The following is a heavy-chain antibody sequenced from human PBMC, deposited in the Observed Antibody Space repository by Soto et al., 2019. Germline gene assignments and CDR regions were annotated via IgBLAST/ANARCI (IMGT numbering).Heavy chain of an antibody. D-gene: IGHD5-18*01. CDR1: GFTFSSYG. CDR2: ISSSSSTI. CDR3: ARDNGVQLYDYGMDV. Sequence: VQLVESGGGVVQPGRSLRLSCAASGFTFSSYGMNWVRQAPGKGLEWVSYISSSSSTIYYADSVKGRFTISRDNAKNSLYLQMNSLRDEDTAVYYCARDNGVQLYDYGMDVWGQGTTVTVSS. V-gene: IGHV3-48*02. J-gene: IGHJ6*02.